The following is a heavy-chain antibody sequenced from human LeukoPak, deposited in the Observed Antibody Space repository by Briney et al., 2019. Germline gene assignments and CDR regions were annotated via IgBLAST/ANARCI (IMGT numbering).Heavy chain of an antibody. J-gene: IGHJ3*02. Sequence: SETLSLTCTVSGGSIISSDYHWGWVRQPPGKGLEWIGTISYSGSTDYNPSLRSRVTISVDTSNNQFSLRLGSVTAADTAVYHCARHCCSGPAKRVFDIWGQGTMVTVSS. CDR3: ARHCCSGPAKRVFDI. V-gene: IGHV4-39*01. CDR2: ISYSGST. CDR1: GGSIISSDYH. D-gene: IGHD2-15*01.